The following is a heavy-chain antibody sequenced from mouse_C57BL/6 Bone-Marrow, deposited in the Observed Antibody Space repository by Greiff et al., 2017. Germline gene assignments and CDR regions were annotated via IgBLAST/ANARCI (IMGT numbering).Heavy chain of an antibody. V-gene: IGHV1-63*01. J-gene: IGHJ4*01. CDR2: IYPGGGYT. Sequence: QVQLQQSGAELVRPGTSVKMSYKASGYTFTNYWIGWAKQRPGHGLEWIGDIYPGGGYTNYNEKFKGKATLTADKSSSTAYMQFSSLTSEDSAIYYCARNPSYAMDYWGQGTSVTVSS. CDR3: ARNPSYAMDY. CDR1: GYTFTNYW.